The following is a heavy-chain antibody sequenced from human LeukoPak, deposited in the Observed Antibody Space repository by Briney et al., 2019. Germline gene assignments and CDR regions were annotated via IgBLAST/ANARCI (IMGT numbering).Heavy chain of an antibody. D-gene: IGHD6-19*01. CDR1: GFTFSNSW. J-gene: IGHJ3*02. Sequence: GGSLSLSCAASGFTFSNSWMYWVRQAPGKGLVWVSRINSDGSSTTYADSVKGRFTISRDNAKNTLYLQLNSLRAEDTAVYYCAREGSIAVAHDVFDIWGQGTMVTVSS. V-gene: IGHV3-74*01. CDR2: INSDGSST. CDR3: AREGSIAVAHDVFDI.